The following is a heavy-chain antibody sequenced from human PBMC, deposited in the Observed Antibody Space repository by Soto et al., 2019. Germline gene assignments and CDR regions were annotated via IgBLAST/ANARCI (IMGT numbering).Heavy chain of an antibody. D-gene: IGHD3-22*01. CDR3: AKDRDYYDSSGPNAFDI. CDR2: ISGSGGST. J-gene: IGHJ3*02. V-gene: IGHV3-23*01. CDR1: GFTFSSYA. Sequence: PGGSLRLSCAASGFTFSSYAMSWVRQAPGKGLEWVSAISGSGGSTYYADSVKGRFTISRDNSKNTLYLQMNSLRAEDTAVYYCAKDRDYYDSSGPNAFDIWGQGTMVTVSS.